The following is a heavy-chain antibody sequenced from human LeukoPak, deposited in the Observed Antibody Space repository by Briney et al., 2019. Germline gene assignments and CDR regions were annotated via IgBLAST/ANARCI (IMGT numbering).Heavy chain of an antibody. J-gene: IGHJ5*02. Sequence: SQTLSLTCTVSGGSISSGSYYWSWIRQPAGKGLEWIGRIYTSGSTNYNPSLKSRVTISVDTSKNQFSLKLSSVTAADTAVYYCARDLTIFGVVIMGGWFDPWGQGTLVTVSP. CDR2: IYTSGST. CDR3: ARDLTIFGVVIMGGWFDP. V-gene: IGHV4-61*02. CDR1: GGSISSGSYY. D-gene: IGHD3-3*01.